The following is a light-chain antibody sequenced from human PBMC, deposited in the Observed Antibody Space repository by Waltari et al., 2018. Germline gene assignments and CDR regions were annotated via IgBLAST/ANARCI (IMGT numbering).Light chain of an antibody. J-gene: IGKJ1*01. Sequence: DIVLTQSPDSLAVSLGERATINCKSSQSLFYSSVNKRYLSWYQQKPGQPPKLLIYWASTRESGVPDRFSGSGSGTDFTLTISRLQAEDVAVYYCQQYFTTPWTFGQGTKVEIK. CDR1: QSLFYSSVNKRY. CDR3: QQYFTTPWT. V-gene: IGKV4-1*01. CDR2: WAS.